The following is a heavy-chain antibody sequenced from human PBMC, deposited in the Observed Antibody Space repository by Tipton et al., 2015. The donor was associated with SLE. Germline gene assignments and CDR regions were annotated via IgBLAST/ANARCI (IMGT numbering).Heavy chain of an antibody. CDR3: ARGVNYYDSNGYYYYFDY. Sequence: TLSLTCSVSGGSISSSPYYWTWIRQSPGKGLEWIGEVTHNGNTNYNPSLKSRVAISVDTSRNQFSLRLISVTAADTAVYYCARGVNYYDSNGYYYYFDYWGQGTLVTDSS. J-gene: IGHJ4*02. V-gene: IGHV4-39*07. CDR2: VTHNGNT. CDR1: GGSISSSPYY. D-gene: IGHD3-22*01.